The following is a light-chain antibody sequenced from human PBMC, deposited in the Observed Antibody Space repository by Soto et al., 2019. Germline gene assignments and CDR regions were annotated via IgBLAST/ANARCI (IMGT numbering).Light chain of an antibody. Sequence: QSVLTQPASVSGSPGQSITISCTGTDDNIGRFDFVSWYQQHPDTAPKLLIYEVRKRPSGVSDRFSASKSGNTASLTISGLQAEDEGDYYCSSYATTARRLFGTGTKVTVL. CDR1: DDNIGRFDF. V-gene: IGLV2-14*01. CDR2: EVR. J-gene: IGLJ1*01. CDR3: SSYATTARRL.